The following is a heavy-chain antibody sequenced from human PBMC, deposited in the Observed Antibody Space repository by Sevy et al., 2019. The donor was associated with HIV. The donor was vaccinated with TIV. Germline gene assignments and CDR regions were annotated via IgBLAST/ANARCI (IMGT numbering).Heavy chain of an antibody. CDR1: GGSISSSSYY. CDR3: AGPSRYCSSTSCSRPYYYYMDV. CDR2: IYYSGST. Sequence: SGTLSLTCTVSGGSISSSSYYWGWIRQPPGKGLEWIGSIYYSGSTYYNPSLKSRVTISVDTSKNQFSLKLSSVTAADTALYYCAGPSRYCSSTSCSRPYYYYMDVWGKGTTVTVSS. D-gene: IGHD2-2*01. V-gene: IGHV4-39*01. J-gene: IGHJ6*03.